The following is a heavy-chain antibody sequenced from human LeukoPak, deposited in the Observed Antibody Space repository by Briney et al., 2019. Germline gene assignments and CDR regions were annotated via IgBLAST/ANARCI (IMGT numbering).Heavy chain of an antibody. CDR3: ASSGRYCSSTSCP. D-gene: IGHD2-2*01. Sequence: SVKVSCTASGGTFSSYAISWVRQAPGQGLEWMGRIIPILGIANYAQKFQGRVTITADKSTSTAYMELSSLRSEDTAVYYCASSGRYCSSTSCPWGQGTLVTVSS. CDR1: GGTFSSYA. V-gene: IGHV1-69*04. J-gene: IGHJ5*02. CDR2: IIPILGIA.